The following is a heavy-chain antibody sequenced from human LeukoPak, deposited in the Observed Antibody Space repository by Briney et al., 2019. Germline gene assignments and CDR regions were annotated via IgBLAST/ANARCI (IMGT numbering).Heavy chain of an antibody. J-gene: IGHJ4*02. CDR1: GFTFSSYW. D-gene: IGHD1-26*01. CDR2: IKQDGSEK. CDR3: ARGGSGSYFPQEY. Sequence: GGSLRLSCAASGFTFSSYWMSWVRQAPGKGLEWLANIKQDGSEKYYVDSVKGRFTISRDNSKNTLYLQMNSLRAEDTAVYYCARGGSGSYFPQEYWGQGTLVTVSS. V-gene: IGHV3-7*01.